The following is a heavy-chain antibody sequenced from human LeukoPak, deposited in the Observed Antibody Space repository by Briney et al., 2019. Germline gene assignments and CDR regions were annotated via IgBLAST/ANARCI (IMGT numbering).Heavy chain of an antibody. CDR1: GYTFTGYY. Sequence: ASVKVSCKASGYTFTGYYMHWVRQAPGQGLEWMGWINPNSGGTNYAQKLQGRVTMTRDTSISTAYMELSRLRSDDTAVYYCARELDGDYVFSWFDPWGQGTLVTVSS. CDR3: ARELDGDYVFSWFDP. CDR2: INPNSGGT. D-gene: IGHD4-17*01. V-gene: IGHV1-2*02. J-gene: IGHJ5*02.